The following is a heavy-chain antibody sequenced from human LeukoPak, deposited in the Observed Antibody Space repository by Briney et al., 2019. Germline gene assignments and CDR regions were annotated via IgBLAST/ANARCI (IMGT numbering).Heavy chain of an antibody. Sequence: GGSLRLSCAASGFTFSSYSMNWVRQAPGKGLEWVSYISSSSSTIYYADSVKGRFTISRDNAKNSLYLQMNSLRAEDTAVYYCASHSTPDPWGQGTLVTVSS. CDR1: GFTFSSYS. J-gene: IGHJ5*02. V-gene: IGHV3-48*01. CDR3: ASHSTPDP. CDR2: ISSSSSTI.